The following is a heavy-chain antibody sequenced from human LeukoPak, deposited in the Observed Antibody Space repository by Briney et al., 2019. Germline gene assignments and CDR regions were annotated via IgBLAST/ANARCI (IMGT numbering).Heavy chain of an antibody. V-gene: IGHV3-30*04. CDR2: ISYDGSNK. J-gene: IGHJ6*03. D-gene: IGHD2-15*01. CDR1: GFTFSSYA. CDR3: ARDSEYCSGGSCHYYYYMDV. Sequence: PGGSLRLSCAASGFTFSSYAMHWVRQAPGKGLEWVAVISYDGSNKYYADSVKGRFTISRDNSKNTLYLQMNSLRAEDTAVYYCARDSEYCSGGSCHYYYYMDVWGKGTTVTASS.